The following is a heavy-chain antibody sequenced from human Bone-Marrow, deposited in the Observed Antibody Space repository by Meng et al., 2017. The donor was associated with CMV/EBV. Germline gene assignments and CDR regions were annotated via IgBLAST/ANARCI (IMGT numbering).Heavy chain of an antibody. D-gene: IGHD3-3*01. CDR1: GFTFSSYA. CDR3: SKDQLRFLEWLTSGTYGMDV. V-gene: IGHV3-30-3*01. J-gene: IGHJ6*02. Sequence: GESLKISCAASGFTFSSYAMHWVRQAPGKGLEWVAVISYDGSNKYYADSVKGRFTISRDNSKNTLYLQMNSLRAEDTAVYYCSKDQLRFLEWLTSGTYGMDVWGQGTTVTIYS. CDR2: ISYDGSNK.